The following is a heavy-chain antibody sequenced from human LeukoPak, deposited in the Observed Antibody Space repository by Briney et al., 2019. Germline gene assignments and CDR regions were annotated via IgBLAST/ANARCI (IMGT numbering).Heavy chain of an antibody. Sequence: PGGSLRLSCAASGYSFSRYGMSWVRQAPGKGLDWVSVISDSSGGITYYADSVKGRFTISRDNSKNTVYLQMNSLRAEDTAVYYCAKDLRGIPAAPADYWGQGTLVTVSS. CDR2: ISDSSGGIT. V-gene: IGHV3-23*01. CDR3: AKDLRGIPAAPADY. J-gene: IGHJ4*02. CDR1: GYSFSRYG. D-gene: IGHD6-13*01.